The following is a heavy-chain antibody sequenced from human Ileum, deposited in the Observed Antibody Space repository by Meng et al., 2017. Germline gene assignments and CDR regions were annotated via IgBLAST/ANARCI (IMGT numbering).Heavy chain of an antibody. CDR1: GGSISSSAYS. Sequence: HLQLQESGPGLVTSSQTLSLTCTVPGGSISSSAYSWTWIRPHPGKGLEWIGYIYQVGSTNYSPSLKSRVTIFVDTSKNQFSLKLTSVTAADTAVYYCASSTSGPELNYWGQGTLVTVSS. D-gene: IGHD2/OR15-2a*01. V-gene: IGHV4-30-2*01. J-gene: IGHJ4*02. CDR3: ASSTSGPELNY. CDR2: IYQVGST.